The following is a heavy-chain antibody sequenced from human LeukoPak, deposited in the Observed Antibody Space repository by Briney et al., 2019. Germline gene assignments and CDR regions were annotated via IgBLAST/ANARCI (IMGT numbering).Heavy chain of an antibody. V-gene: IGHV3-30-3*01. CDR1: GFTFSSYA. CDR3: AREQGYCSSTSCSSYPDY. Sequence: GGSLRLSCAASGFTFSSYAMHWVRQAPGKGLEWVAVKSYDGSNKYYADSVKGRFTISRDNSKNTLYLQMNSLRAEDTAVYYCAREQGYCSSTSCSSYPDYWGQGTLVTVSS. D-gene: IGHD2-2*01. J-gene: IGHJ4*02. CDR2: KSYDGSNK.